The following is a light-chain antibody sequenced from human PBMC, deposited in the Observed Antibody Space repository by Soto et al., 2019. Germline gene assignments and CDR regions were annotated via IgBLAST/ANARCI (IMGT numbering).Light chain of an antibody. CDR2: DVT. CDR1: RSDIGGYNY. V-gene: IGLV2-14*03. CDR3: SSYSARSTL. J-gene: IGLJ2*01. Sequence: QSALTQPASVSGSPGQSITISCSGTRSDIGGYNYVSWYQHHPGKAPKLIIFDVTYRPSGVSGRFTGSKSGNTASLTISGLQAEDEADYCSSYSARSTLFGRGTKLTVL.